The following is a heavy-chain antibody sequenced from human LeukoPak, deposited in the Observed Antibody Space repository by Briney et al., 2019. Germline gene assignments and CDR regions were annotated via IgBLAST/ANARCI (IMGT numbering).Heavy chain of an antibody. Sequence: PSETLSLTCTVSGGSISSGDYYWSWIRQPPGKGPEWIGYIYYSGSTYYNPSLKSRVSISVDTSKNQFSLKLSSVTAADTAVYYCAKQWLRNAFDIWGQGTMVTVSS. CDR2: IYYSGST. CDR3: AKQWLRNAFDI. CDR1: GGSISSGDYY. J-gene: IGHJ3*02. D-gene: IGHD3-22*01. V-gene: IGHV4-30-4*08.